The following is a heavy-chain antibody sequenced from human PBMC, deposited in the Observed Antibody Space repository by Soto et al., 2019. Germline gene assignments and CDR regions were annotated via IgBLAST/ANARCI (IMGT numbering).Heavy chain of an antibody. CDR3: ASPKVGMATNFAY. J-gene: IGHJ4*02. CDR2: IIPILGIA. Sequence: SVKVSCKASGGTFSSYTISWVRQAPGQGLEWMGRIIPILGIANYAQKFQGRVTITADKSTSTAYMELSSLRSEDTAVYYFASPKVGMATNFAYRGQGTLVPVSS. CDR1: GGTFSSYT. V-gene: IGHV1-69*02. D-gene: IGHD5-12*01.